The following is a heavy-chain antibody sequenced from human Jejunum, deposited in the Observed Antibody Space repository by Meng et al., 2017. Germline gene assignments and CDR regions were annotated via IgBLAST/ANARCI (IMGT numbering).Heavy chain of an antibody. V-gene: IGHV3-23*01. D-gene: IGHD3-10*01. CDR1: GYTFSRYV. CDR3: ARKFGGDF. Sequence: EVQVLESGGGLVQPGGSLRPSCAASGYTFSRYVRSWVRKAPGKGLEWVSGIGGSGDTTYYADSVKGRFTISRDNSKNTLYLQMNSLRAEDTAVYYCARKFGGDFWGQGTLVTVSS. J-gene: IGHJ4*02. CDR2: IGGSGDTT.